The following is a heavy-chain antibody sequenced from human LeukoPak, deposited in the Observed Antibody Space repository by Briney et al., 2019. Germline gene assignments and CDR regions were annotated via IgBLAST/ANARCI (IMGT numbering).Heavy chain of an antibody. CDR2: ISWDGGST. Sequence: GGSLRLSCAASGFTFDDYAMHWVRQAPGKGLEWVSLISWDGGSTYYADSVKGRFTISRDNSNNSLYLQMNSLRAEDTALYYCAKVGPRWGYQGSFDYWGQGTLVTVSS. CDR3: AKVGPRWGYQGSFDY. CDR1: GFTFDDYA. V-gene: IGHV3-43D*03. D-gene: IGHD4-23*01. J-gene: IGHJ4*02.